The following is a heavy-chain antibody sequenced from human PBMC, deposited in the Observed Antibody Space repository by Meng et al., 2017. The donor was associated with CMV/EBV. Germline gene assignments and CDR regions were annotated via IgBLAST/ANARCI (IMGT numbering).Heavy chain of an antibody. CDR2: IRSKANSYAT. CDR3: TRPGIFGVVSGYYYGMDV. Sequence: GESLISCAASGFTFSGSAMHWVRQASGKGLEWVGRIRSKANSYATAYAASVKGRFTISRDDSKNTAYLQMNSLKTEDTAVYYCTRPGIFGVVSGYYYGMDVWGQGTTVTVSS. D-gene: IGHD3-3*01. V-gene: IGHV3-73*01. J-gene: IGHJ6*02. CDR1: GFTFSGSA.